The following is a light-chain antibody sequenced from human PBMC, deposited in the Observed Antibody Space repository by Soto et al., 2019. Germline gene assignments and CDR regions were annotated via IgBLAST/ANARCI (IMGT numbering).Light chain of an antibody. CDR1: QGIYNY. J-gene: IGKJ3*01. Sequence: DTQMTQSPSSLSASVGDRVTITCRASQGIYNYLAWYQQKPGKVPKILIYAASSLVSGVPSRFSGSGSGTDFTLTISSLQPEDVANYYCQKCSSAPFTFGRGTKVDIK. CDR3: QKCSSAPFT. CDR2: AAS. V-gene: IGKV1-27*01.